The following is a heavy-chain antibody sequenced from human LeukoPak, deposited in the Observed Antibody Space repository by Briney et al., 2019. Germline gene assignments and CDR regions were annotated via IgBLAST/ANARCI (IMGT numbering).Heavy chain of an antibody. V-gene: IGHV1-2*06. Sequence: ASVKVSCKASGYTFTGYYMHWVRQAPGQGLEWMGRINPNSGGTNYAQKFQGRVTMTRDTSISTAYMELSRLRSDDTAVYYCARDQAGVAGSYYYYYGMDVWGQGTTVTVSS. CDR3: ARDQAGVAGSYYYYYGMDV. CDR1: GYTFTGYY. J-gene: IGHJ6*02. CDR2: INPNSGGT. D-gene: IGHD6-19*01.